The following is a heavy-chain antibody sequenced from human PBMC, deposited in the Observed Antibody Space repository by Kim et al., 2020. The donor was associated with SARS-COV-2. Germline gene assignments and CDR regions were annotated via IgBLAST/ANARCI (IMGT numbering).Heavy chain of an antibody. D-gene: IGHD6-13*01. CDR2: MNPNSGNT. J-gene: IGHJ4*02. Sequence: ASVKVSCKAAGYTFTSFDINWVIQATGQGLEWRAWMNPNSGNTGYAQKFQGRVTMTRNTSISTAYMELGSLKSEDTAVYYCVRVSTAGYSADFWGQGTLVTVSS. CDR1: GYTFTSFD. CDR3: VRVSTAGYSADF. V-gene: IGHV1-8*01.